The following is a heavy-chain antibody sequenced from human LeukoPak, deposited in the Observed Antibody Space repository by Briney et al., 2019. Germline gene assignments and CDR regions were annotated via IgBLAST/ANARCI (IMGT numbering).Heavy chain of an antibody. CDR2: ICPGDSDS. CDR1: GYIFTSYW. CDR3: ARPLSRLLWGAFDI. Sequence: GESLKISCKGSGYIFTSYWIGWVRQMPGKGLEWMGFICPGDSDSRYNPSFQGQVTISVDKSISTAYLQWSSLRASDTAVYYCARPLSRLLWGAFDIWGQGTTVTVSS. V-gene: IGHV5-51*01. D-gene: IGHD3-10*01. J-gene: IGHJ3*02.